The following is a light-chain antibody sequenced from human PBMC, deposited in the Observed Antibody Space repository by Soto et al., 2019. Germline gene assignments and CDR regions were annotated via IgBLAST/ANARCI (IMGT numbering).Light chain of an antibody. CDR2: ANN. CDR3: PSYDSSEVV. Sequence: QLVLTQPPSVSGAPGQRVTISCAGSDSNIGAGFGVHWYQLLPGTAPKLLIYANNNRPSGVPDRFSGSMSATSASLAITGLQAEDEADYYCPSYDSSEVVFGGGTKLTVL. V-gene: IGLV1-40*01. CDR1: DSNIGAGFG. J-gene: IGLJ3*02.